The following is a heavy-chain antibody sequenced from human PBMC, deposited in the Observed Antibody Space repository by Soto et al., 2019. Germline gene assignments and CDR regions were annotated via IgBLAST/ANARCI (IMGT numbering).Heavy chain of an antibody. D-gene: IGHD3-10*01. Sequence: QVQLVQSGAEVKKPGASVKVSCKVSGYTLSELSMHWVRQAPGKGLEWMGGFDPEDVETNYAQKFQGRVTLTRDTSTDTAYMDLSSLRSEDTAVYYCATVVFVTVVRGGYAMDVWGQGTTVTVSS. CDR2: FDPEDVET. V-gene: IGHV1-24*01. J-gene: IGHJ6*02. CDR3: ATVVFVTVVRGGYAMDV. CDR1: GYTLSELS.